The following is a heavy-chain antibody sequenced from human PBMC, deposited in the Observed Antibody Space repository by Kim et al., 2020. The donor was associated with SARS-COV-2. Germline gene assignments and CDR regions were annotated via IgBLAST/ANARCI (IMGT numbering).Heavy chain of an antibody. D-gene: IGHD5-12*01. CDR3: AKDKEWLRPYYYYGMDV. V-gene: IGHV3-30*02. J-gene: IGHJ6*02. Sequence: VNGRFTISRDNSKNTLYLHMNSLRAEHTAVYYCAKDKEWLRPYYYYGMDVWGQGTTVTVSS.